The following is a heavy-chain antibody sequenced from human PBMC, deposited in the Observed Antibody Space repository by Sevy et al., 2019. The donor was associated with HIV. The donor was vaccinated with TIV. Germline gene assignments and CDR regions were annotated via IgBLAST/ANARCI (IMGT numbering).Heavy chain of an antibody. D-gene: IGHD3-16*01. Sequence: SDTLSLTCAVSGGSISSVNWWHLVRQPPGKGLEWIGEIYHSGSTNYNPSLKSRVTISVDTYKNQFSLKLCSVTAADTAVYYCARGGETPRGFDPWGQGSLVTVSS. J-gene: IGHJ5*02. CDR1: GGSISSVNW. V-gene: IGHV4-4*02. CDR2: IYHSGST. CDR3: ARGGETPRGFDP.